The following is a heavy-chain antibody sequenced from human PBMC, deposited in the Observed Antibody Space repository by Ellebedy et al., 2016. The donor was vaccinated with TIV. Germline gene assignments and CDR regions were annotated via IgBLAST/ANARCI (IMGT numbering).Heavy chain of an antibody. J-gene: IGHJ4*02. Sequence: PGGSLRLSCAASGFTFSDHWMSWVRQAPGSGLEWVAYINQDGSNKYYVDSVKGRFTIYRDHAQNSLYLRMNSRRAEYTAVYYCARVDGILNGAGLGGRGDSWGQGTPVTVSS. CDR2: INQDGSNK. CDR3: ARVDGILNGAGLGGRGDS. D-gene: IGHD2-15*01. V-gene: IGHV3-7*03. CDR1: GFTFSDHW.